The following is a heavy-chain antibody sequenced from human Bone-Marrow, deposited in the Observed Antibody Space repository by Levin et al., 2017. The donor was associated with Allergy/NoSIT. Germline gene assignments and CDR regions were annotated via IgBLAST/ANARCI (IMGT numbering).Heavy chain of an antibody. CDR2: IYHSGRT. D-gene: IGHD3-3*01. Sequence: GSLRLSCAVSGYSISNGYYWGWIRQPPGKGLEWLGSIYHSGRTYYNPSLKSRVTISVDTSKNQFSLRLNSVTAADTAVYYCASYDFWSGYPINGMDVWGQGTTVTVSS. J-gene: IGHJ6*02. V-gene: IGHV4-38-2*01. CDR1: GYSISNGYY. CDR3: ASYDFWSGYPINGMDV.